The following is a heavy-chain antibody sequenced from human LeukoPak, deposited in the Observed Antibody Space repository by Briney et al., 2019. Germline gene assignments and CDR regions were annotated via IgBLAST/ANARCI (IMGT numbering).Heavy chain of an antibody. V-gene: IGHV4-39*01. J-gene: IGHJ5*02. CDR2: IYYSGDT. CDR3: ARRSPNDSSGYYSYWFDP. D-gene: IGHD3-22*01. CDR1: GGSISISSYY. Sequence: SETLSLTCTVSGGSISISSYYWGWIRQPPGKGLEWIGSIYYSGDTYYNPSLKSRVTISVDTSKNQFSLKLSSVTAADTAVYYCARRSPNDSSGYYSYWFDPWGQGTLVTVSS.